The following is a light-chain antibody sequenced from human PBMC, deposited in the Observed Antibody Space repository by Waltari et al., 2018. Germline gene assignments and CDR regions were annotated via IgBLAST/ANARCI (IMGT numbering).Light chain of an antibody. CDR2: DVS. V-gene: IGLV2-14*03. CDR3: SSYTSSSTLLI. CDR1: SSDVGGYNH. J-gene: IGLJ1*01. Sequence: QSALTQPASVSGSPGQSITISFTGTSSDVGGYNHVSWYQQHPGKAPKLMIYDVSNRPSGVSNRFSGSKSGNTASLTISGLQAEDEADYYCSSYTSSSTLLIFGTGTKVTVL.